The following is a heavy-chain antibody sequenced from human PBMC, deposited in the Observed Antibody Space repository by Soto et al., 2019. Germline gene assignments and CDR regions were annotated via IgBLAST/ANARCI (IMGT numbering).Heavy chain of an antibody. D-gene: IGHD3-3*01. CDR3: ARTRFLEWLYYYGMDV. J-gene: IGHJ6*02. Sequence: ASDTLSLTCTVYGGSFSCYYWSWIRQPPGKGLEWIGEINHSGSTNYNPSLKSRVTISVDTSKNQFSLKLSSVTAADTAVYYCARTRFLEWLYYYGMDVWGQGTTVTVSS. CDR1: GGSFSCYY. CDR2: INHSGST. V-gene: IGHV4-34*01.